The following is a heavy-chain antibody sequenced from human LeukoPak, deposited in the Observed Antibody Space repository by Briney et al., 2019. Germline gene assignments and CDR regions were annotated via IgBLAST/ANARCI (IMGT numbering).Heavy chain of an antibody. Sequence: ASVKVSCKASGYTFTGYYMHWVRQAPGQGLEWMGWINPNSGGTNYAQKFQGRDTMTRDTSISTAYMELSRLRSDDTAVYYCARSSSVRGVSVAGYWGQGTLVTVSS. D-gene: IGHD6-19*01. CDR3: ARSSSVRGVSVAGY. J-gene: IGHJ4*02. CDR2: INPNSGGT. V-gene: IGHV1-2*02. CDR1: GYTFTGYY.